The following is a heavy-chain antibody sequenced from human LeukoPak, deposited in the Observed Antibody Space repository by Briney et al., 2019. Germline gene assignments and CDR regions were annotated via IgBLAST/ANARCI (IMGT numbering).Heavy chain of an antibody. V-gene: IGHV3-66*01. D-gene: IGHD3-22*01. Sequence: GGSLRLSCAASGFTVSSNYMSWVRQAPGKVLEWVSVIYSGGSTYYADSVKGRFTISRDSSKNTLYLQMNSLRAEDTAVYYCVGSCGYYFDYWGQGTLVTVSS. J-gene: IGHJ4*02. CDR1: GFTVSSNY. CDR3: VGSCGYYFDY. CDR2: IYSGGST.